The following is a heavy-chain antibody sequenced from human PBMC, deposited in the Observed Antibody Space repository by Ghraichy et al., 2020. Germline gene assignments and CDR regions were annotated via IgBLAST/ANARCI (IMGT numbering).Heavy chain of an antibody. D-gene: IGHD6-13*01. Sequence: GGSLRLSCAASGFTFSSYEMNWVRQAPGKGLEHLSYISGSGSTRYYADSVKGRFTVSRDNAKNLLYLQMNSLRAEDTAVYYCARARGYSTASNWFDPWGQGTLVTVSS. CDR2: ISGSGSTR. CDR3: ARARGYSTASNWFDP. V-gene: IGHV3-48*03. J-gene: IGHJ5*02. CDR1: GFTFSSYE.